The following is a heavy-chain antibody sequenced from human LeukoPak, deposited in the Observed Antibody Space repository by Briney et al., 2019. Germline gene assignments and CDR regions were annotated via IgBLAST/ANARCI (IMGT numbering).Heavy chain of an antibody. J-gene: IGHJ4*02. CDR1: GGTFSSYA. Sequence: ASVKVSCKASGGTFSSYAISWVRQAPGPGLEWMGGIIPIFGTANYAQKFQGRVTITTDESTSTAYMELRSLRSEDTAVYYCATHPQGYFDYWGQGTLVTVSS. V-gene: IGHV1-69*05. CDR2: IIPIFGTA. CDR3: ATHPQGYFDY.